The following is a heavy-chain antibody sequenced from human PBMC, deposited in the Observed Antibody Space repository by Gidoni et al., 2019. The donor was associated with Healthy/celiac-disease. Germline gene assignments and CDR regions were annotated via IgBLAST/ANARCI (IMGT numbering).Heavy chain of an antibody. J-gene: IGHJ6*02. CDR2: ISWNSGSI. CDR3: AKDMRRRDGPGLSRHYYGMDV. Sequence: EVQLVESGGGLVQPGRSLRLSCSASGFTFYDYALHWVRQAPGKGLEWVAGISWNSGSIGYADSVKGRFTISRDNAKNSLYLQMNSLRAEDTALYYCAKDMRRRDGPGLSRHYYGMDVWGQGTTVTVSS. V-gene: IGHV3-9*01. CDR1: GFTFYDYA.